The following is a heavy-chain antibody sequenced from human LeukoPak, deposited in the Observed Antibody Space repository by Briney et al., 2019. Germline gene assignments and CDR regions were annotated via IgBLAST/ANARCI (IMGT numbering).Heavy chain of an antibody. D-gene: IGHD2-2*01. V-gene: IGHV4-34*01. CDR1: GWSFNDYY. Sequence: PSETLSLTCAVYGWSFNDYYWNWIRHPPGKGLEWIGEINARGDTNFNPSLKSRVTISVDTSKSQFSLRLTFMIAADTAVYYCARGQVPAARGYNWFDPWGQGTLVTVSS. J-gene: IGHJ5*02. CDR2: INARGDT. CDR3: ARGQVPAARGYNWFDP.